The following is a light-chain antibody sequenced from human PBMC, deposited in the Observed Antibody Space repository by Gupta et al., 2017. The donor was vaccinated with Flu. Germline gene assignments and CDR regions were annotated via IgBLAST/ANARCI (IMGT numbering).Light chain of an antibody. J-gene: IGKJ3*01. V-gene: IGKV4-1*01. CDR1: QSLLYSSNNKNY. Sequence: DIVMTQSPDSMTVSLGERATINCKSSQSLLYSSNNKNYLAWYQQKPGQSPRLLIYWASTRESGVPDRFRGSGSGTDFSLTISSLQAEDVAVYYCQQYYSTLFTFGPGTKVNVK. CDR2: WAS. CDR3: QQYYSTLFT.